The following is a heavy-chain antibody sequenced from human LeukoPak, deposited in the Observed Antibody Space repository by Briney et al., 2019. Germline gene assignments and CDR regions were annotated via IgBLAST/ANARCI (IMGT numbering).Heavy chain of an antibody. CDR1: GGSISSYY. J-gene: IGHJ4*02. Sequence: SETLSLTCTVSGGSISSYYWSWIRQPPGKGLEWIGYIYNSGSINYNPSLKSRVTISVDTSKKQFSLKLSSVTAADTAMYYCARSYYDSSGYYPVYYFDYWGQGALVTVSS. D-gene: IGHD3-22*01. CDR2: IYNSGSI. V-gene: IGHV4-59*12. CDR3: ARSYYDSSGYYPVYYFDY.